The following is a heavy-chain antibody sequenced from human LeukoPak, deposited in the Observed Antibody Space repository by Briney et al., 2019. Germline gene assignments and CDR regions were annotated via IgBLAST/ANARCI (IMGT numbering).Heavy chain of an antibody. CDR1: GFTFSSYG. Sequence: GGSLRLSCAASGFTFSSYGMHWVRQAPGKGLEWVAVIWYDGSNKYYADSVKGRFTISRDNSKNTLYLQMNSLRAEDAAVYYCARDRVRHSSSWHFDYWGQGTLVTVSS. D-gene: IGHD6-13*01. CDR3: ARDRVRHSSSWHFDY. CDR2: IWYDGSNK. V-gene: IGHV3-33*01. J-gene: IGHJ4*02.